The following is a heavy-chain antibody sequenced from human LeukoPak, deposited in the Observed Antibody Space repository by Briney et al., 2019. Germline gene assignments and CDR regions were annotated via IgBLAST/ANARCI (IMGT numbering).Heavy chain of an antibody. J-gene: IGHJ4*02. D-gene: IGHD3-22*01. CDR1: GFTFSGSA. CDR2: IRSKTNNYAT. Sequence: PGGSLRLSCAASGFTFSGSAMHWVRQASGKGLEWVGRIRSKTNNYATAYAASVKGRFTISRDDSKNTAYLQMDSLKTEDTAVYYCTRLVGDNSGYYGDYWGQGTLVTVSS. CDR3: TRLVGDNSGYYGDY. V-gene: IGHV3-73*01.